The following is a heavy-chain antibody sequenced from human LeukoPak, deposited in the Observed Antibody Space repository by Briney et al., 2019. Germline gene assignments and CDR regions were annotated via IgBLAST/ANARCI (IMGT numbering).Heavy chain of an antibody. CDR1: GFTFSSYG. D-gene: IGHD2-2*02. J-gene: IGHJ4*02. CDR3: AKGYCSSTSCYTDY. CDR2: IWYDGSNK. Sequence: PGRSLRLSCAASGFTFSSYGMHWVRQAPGKGLEWVAVIWYDGSNKYYADSVKGRFTISRDNAKNSLYLQMNSLRAEDMALYYCAKGYCSSTSCYTDYWGQGTLVTVSS. V-gene: IGHV3-33*03.